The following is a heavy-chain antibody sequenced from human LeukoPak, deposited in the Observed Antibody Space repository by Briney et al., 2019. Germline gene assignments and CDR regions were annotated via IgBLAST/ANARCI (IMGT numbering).Heavy chain of an antibody. CDR2: INPSGDRT. D-gene: IGHD2-8*01. J-gene: IGHJ4*02. CDR1: GGTFINYA. Sequence: ASVTVSFKASGGTFINYAISWVRQAPGQGGEGMGAINPSGDRTNYAQNFQGRVTMTCDTSTSTLYMELSGLRSEDTAVYYCVREKVMAGKTFDFWGQGTLITVSS. V-gene: IGHV1-46*01. CDR3: VREKVMAGKTFDF.